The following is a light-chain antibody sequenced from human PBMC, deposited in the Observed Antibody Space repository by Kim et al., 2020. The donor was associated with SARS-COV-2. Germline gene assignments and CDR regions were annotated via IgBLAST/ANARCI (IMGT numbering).Light chain of an antibody. Sequence: LAPGDRATLSGRASQSVTTHLAWYQQKPGQAPRLLIQDTSHRAAGIPDRFSGRGSGTDFILTISSLEPEDFAVYYCQQRSKWELSFGGGTKVDIK. CDR2: DTS. CDR1: QSVTTH. V-gene: IGKV3-11*01. CDR3: QQRSKWELS. J-gene: IGKJ4*01.